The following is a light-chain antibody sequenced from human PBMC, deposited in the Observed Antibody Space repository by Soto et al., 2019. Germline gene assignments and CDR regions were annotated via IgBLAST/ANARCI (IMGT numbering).Light chain of an antibody. CDR2: GES. CDR3: QQYNNWPMYT. V-gene: IGKV3-15*01. J-gene: IGKJ2*01. CDR1: ESVSSN. Sequence: EIVMTQSPATLSLSPGERATLSGRASESVSSNLAWYQQKPGQAPRLLIYGESTRATGIPARFSGSGSGTEFTLTISSLQSEDVAVYYCQQYNNWPMYTFGQGTKLEIK.